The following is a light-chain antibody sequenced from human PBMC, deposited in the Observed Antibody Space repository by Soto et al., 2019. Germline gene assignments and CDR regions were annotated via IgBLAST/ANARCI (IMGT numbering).Light chain of an antibody. J-gene: IGKJ5*01. Sequence: EIVLTQSPATLSLSPGERATLSCRASQSVSSYLAWYQQKPGQAPRLLIYDASNRATGIPARFSGSGSGTDFTLTISGLEPEDFAVYYCQQRSNWPPRITFGQGTRLEMK. V-gene: IGKV3-11*01. CDR3: QQRSNWPPRIT. CDR1: QSVSSY. CDR2: DAS.